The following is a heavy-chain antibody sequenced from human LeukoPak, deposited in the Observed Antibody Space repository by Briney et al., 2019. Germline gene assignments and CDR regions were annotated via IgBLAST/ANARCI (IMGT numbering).Heavy chain of an antibody. V-gene: IGHV4-61*02. CDR3: ARSKTYCGGDCSLAGFDY. CDR2: IYTSGST. Sequence: SETLSLTCTVSGGSISRGSYYWSWIRQPAGKGLEWIGRIYTSGSTNYNPSLKSRVTISVDTSKNQFSLKLSSVTAADTAVYYCARSKTYCGGDCSLAGFDYWGQGTLVTVSS. D-gene: IGHD2-21*02. J-gene: IGHJ4*02. CDR1: GGSISRGSYY.